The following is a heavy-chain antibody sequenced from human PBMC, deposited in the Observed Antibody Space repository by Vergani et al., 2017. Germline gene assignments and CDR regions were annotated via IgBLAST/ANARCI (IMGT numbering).Heavy chain of an antibody. J-gene: IGHJ4*02. Sequence: QVTLKESGPALVRPTQTLTLTCTFSGFSLTTSAMRVSWIRQPPGKALEWLARIEWDDDKFYNTSLKNRLSISKHTSRNQVVLTMTDMDPVDTGTYYCARDYRGDFFDYWGQGTLVTVTS. CDR1: GFSLTTSAMR. V-gene: IGHV2-70*04. D-gene: IGHD4-11*01. CDR2: IEWDDDK. CDR3: ARDYRGDFFDY.